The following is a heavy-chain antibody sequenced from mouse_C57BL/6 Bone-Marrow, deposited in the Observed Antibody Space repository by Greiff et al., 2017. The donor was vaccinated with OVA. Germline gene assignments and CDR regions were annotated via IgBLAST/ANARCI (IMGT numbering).Heavy chain of an antibody. V-gene: IGHV1-82*01. D-gene: IGHD2-4*01. CDR2: IYPGDGDT. CDR1: GYAFSSSW. J-gene: IGHJ4*01. CDR3: ARSLSMITRTLAMDY. Sequence: VKLMESGPELVKPGASVKISCKASGYAFSSSWMNWVKQRPGKGLEWIGRIYPGDGDTNYNGKFKGKATLTADKSSSTAYMQLSSLTSEDSAVYFCARSLSMITRTLAMDYWGQGTSVTVSS.